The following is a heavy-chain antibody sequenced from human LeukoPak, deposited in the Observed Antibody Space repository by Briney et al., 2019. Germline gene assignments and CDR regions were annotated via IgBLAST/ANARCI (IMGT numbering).Heavy chain of an antibody. J-gene: IGHJ2*01. CDR1: GYSFHAHY. D-gene: IGHD3-10*01. CDR3: ARGRGTTMVRGVITNYFDL. Sequence: GASVKFSCKTSGYSFHAHYIHCVRQAPGQRLEWMGGIDPNSGGTYYAQKFLGSATKAGDTSTNTAFMKIRRLKSVDTAIYYCARGRGTTMVRGVITNYFDLWGRGSLVTVSS. V-gene: IGHV1-2*02. CDR2: IDPNSGGT.